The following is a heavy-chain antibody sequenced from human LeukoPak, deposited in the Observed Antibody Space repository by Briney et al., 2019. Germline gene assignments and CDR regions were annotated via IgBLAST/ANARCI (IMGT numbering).Heavy chain of an antibody. Sequence: SETLSLTCTVSGGSINKYYWGWIRQPPGKGLEWIGSIYYSGSTYYNPSLKSRVTISVDTSKNQFSLKLSSVTAADTAVYYCARRSWGWGYFDYWGQGTLVTVSS. CDR3: ARRSWGWGYFDY. D-gene: IGHD7-27*01. V-gene: IGHV4-39*01. CDR1: GGSINKYY. J-gene: IGHJ4*02. CDR2: IYYSGST.